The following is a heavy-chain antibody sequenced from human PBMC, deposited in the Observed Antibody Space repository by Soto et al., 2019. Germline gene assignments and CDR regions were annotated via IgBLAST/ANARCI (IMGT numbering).Heavy chain of an antibody. CDR3: AKSGTKVTTFWYLDL. Sequence: QEQLVESGGGTVQPGRSLRLSCAASGFTFSHYGMHWVRQAPGKGLEWVAVISYDEDNIYYADSVKGRFTISRDNSENTLYLQMNSLRPEDMGVYYCAKSGTKVTTFWYLDLWGRGTLVTASS. CDR1: GFTFSHYG. CDR2: ISYDEDNI. D-gene: IGHD4-17*01. J-gene: IGHJ2*01. V-gene: IGHV3-30*18.